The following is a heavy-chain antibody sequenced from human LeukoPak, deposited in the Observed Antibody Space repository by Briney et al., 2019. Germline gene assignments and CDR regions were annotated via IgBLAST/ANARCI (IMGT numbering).Heavy chain of an antibody. Sequence: SETLSLTCTVSGGSISSSSYYWGWIRQPPGKGLEWIGSIYYSGSTYYNPSLKGRVTISVDTSKNQFSLKLSSVTAADTAVYYCARRRPLSNTLRPSLEKFRFDPWGQGTLVTVSS. CDR3: ARRRPLSNTLRPSLEKFRFDP. CDR1: GGSISSSSYY. V-gene: IGHV4-39*07. J-gene: IGHJ5*02. D-gene: IGHD3-3*01. CDR2: IYYSGST.